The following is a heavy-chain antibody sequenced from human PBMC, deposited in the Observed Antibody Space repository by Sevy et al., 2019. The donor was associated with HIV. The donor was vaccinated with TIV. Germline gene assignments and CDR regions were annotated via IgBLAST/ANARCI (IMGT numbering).Heavy chain of an antibody. D-gene: IGHD3-3*01. Sequence: SETLSLTCTVSGGSISSYYWSWIRQPPGKGLEWIGYIYYSGSTNYNPSLKSRVTISVDTSKNQFSLKLSSVTAADTAVYYWARAYDFWSGSLDYYYYGMDVWGQGTTVTVSS. CDR2: IYYSGST. J-gene: IGHJ6*02. V-gene: IGHV4-59*01. CDR3: ARAYDFWSGSLDYYYYGMDV. CDR1: GGSISSYY.